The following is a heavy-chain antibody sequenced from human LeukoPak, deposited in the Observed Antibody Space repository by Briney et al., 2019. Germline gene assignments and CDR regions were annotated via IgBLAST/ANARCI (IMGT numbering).Heavy chain of an antibody. D-gene: IGHD2-21*01. Sequence: PGGSLRLSCAASGFTFSSYGMHWVRQAPGKGLEWVAVISYDGSNKYYADSVKGRFAISRDDSNNTLYLQMSSLRAEDTALYYCARARSVDCTSTLDHWGQGALVTVSS. CDR3: ARARSVDCTSTLDH. V-gene: IGHV3-30*03. CDR1: GFTFSSYG. CDR2: ISYDGSNK. J-gene: IGHJ4*02.